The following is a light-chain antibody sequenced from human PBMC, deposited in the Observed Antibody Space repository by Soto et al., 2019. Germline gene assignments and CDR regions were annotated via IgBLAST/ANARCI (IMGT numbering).Light chain of an antibody. Sequence: DIQMTQSPSSLSASVGDRVTITCRASQTMSSYLNWYQQKPGKAPKLLISAASSLQSGVPSRFSGSGSGTDFPLTISSLQPEDSATYYCQQSYSTPPTFGQGTKVEIK. CDR1: QTMSSY. V-gene: IGKV1-39*01. CDR2: AAS. CDR3: QQSYSTPPT. J-gene: IGKJ1*01.